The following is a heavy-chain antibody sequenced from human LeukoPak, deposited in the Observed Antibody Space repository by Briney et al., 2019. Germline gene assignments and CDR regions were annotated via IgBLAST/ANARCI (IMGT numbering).Heavy chain of an antibody. CDR2: INHSGST. J-gene: IGHJ3*02. CDR3: ASPLVGAERSDAFDI. Sequence: SETLSLTCAVYGGSFSGYYWSWIRQPPGKGLEWIGEINHSGSTNYNPSLKSRVTISVDTSKNQFSLKLSSVTAADTAVYYCASPLVGAERSDAFDIWGQGTMVTVSS. CDR1: GGSFSGYY. D-gene: IGHD1-26*01. V-gene: IGHV4-34*01.